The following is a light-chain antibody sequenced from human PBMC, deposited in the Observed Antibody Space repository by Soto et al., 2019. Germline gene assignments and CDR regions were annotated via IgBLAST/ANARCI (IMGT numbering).Light chain of an antibody. CDR2: DAS. V-gene: IGKV3-11*01. J-gene: IGKJ4*01. CDR3: QQRSDWPST. CDR1: QSVGSY. Sequence: EIVLTQSPATLSLSPGDRATLSCRARQSVGSYLGWYQQRPGQAPRLLIYDASNRATGIPARFSGSGSGTDFTLTISSLEPEDFAVDYCQQRSDWPSTFGGGTKVEIK.